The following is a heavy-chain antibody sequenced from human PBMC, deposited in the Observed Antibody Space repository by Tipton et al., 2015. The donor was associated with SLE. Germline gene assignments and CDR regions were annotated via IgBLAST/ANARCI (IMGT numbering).Heavy chain of an antibody. V-gene: IGHV4-39*07. CDR1: GGSISSSSCY. J-gene: IGHJ5*02. CDR3: AREDDSSYGNWFDP. Sequence: TLSLTCSVTGGSISSSSCYWAWIRQPPGKGLEWIGNTNYNPSLRSRVTISVDTSKNQFSLELTSVTAADTAVYYCAREDDSSYGNWFDPWGQGTLVTVSS. D-gene: IGHD4-11*01. CDR2: TNY.